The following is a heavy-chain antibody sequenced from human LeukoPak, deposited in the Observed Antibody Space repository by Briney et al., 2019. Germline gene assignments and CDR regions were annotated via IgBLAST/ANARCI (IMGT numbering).Heavy chain of an antibody. CDR2: IYTSGST. V-gene: IGHV4-4*07. CDR1: GGSISNYF. Sequence: SGTLSLTCTDSGGSISNYFWSWVRQPAGKGLEWGGRIYTSGSTNYNPSLRSGVTISVETSKKQFSLKLSSVTAADTAVYYCAREVGTYYDSSGSYYLSLDYWGQGTLVTVSS. CDR3: AREVGTYYDSSGSYYLSLDY. D-gene: IGHD3-22*01. J-gene: IGHJ4*02.